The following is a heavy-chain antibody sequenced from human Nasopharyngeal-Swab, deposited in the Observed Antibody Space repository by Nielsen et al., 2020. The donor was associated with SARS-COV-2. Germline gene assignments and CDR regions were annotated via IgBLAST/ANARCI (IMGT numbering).Heavy chain of an antibody. Sequence: GESLKISCAASGFTFSSYWMTWVRQAPGKGLEWVANINQDGSEKYYVDSVKGRFTISRDNAKNSLSLQVNSLRAEDTAVYYCARHSGWSFDYWGQGTLVTVSS. D-gene: IGHD6-19*01. CDR3: ARHSGWSFDY. CDR1: GFTFSSYW. CDR2: INQDGSEK. J-gene: IGHJ4*02. V-gene: IGHV3-7*01.